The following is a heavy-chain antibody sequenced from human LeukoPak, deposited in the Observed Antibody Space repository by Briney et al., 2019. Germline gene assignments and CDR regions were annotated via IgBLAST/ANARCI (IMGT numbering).Heavy chain of an antibody. Sequence: GGSLRLSCAASGFSFSTYAMSWVRQAPGKGLDRVSVIYSGGSTYYADSVKGRFTISRDNSKNSLYLQMNSLRAEDTAVYYCARAGTTYYYYYMDVWGKGTTVTVSS. CDR3: ARAGTTYYYYYMDV. CDR1: GFSFSTYA. J-gene: IGHJ6*03. CDR2: IYSGGST. V-gene: IGHV3-66*02. D-gene: IGHD1-1*01.